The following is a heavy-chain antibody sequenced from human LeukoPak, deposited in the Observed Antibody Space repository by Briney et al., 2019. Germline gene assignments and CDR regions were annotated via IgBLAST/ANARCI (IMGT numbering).Heavy chain of an antibody. V-gene: IGHV3-66*01. CDR1: GFSVSSNY. CDR3: VLTTVTTSIEY. Sequence: GGSLRLSCAASGFSVSSNYMNWVRQAPGKGLEWVSVTNSGGTTYYADSVKGRFTISRDNSKNTLYVQMDRLRAEDTAMYYCVLTTVTTSIEYWGQGTLVTVSS. CDR2: TNSGGTT. D-gene: IGHD4-17*01. J-gene: IGHJ4*02.